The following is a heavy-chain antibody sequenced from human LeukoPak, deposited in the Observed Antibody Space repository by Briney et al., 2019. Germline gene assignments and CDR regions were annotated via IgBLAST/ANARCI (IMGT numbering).Heavy chain of an antibody. CDR3: ARAGYYYDSTYYFDY. CDR2: IIPILGIA. CDR1: GGTFSSYA. D-gene: IGHD3-22*01. J-gene: IGHJ4*02. Sequence: SVKVSCKASGGTFSSYAISWVRQAPGQGLEWMGRIIPILGIANYAQKFQGRVTITADKSTSTAYMELSSLRSEDTAVYYCARAGYYYDSTYYFDYWGQGTLVTVSS. V-gene: IGHV1-69*04.